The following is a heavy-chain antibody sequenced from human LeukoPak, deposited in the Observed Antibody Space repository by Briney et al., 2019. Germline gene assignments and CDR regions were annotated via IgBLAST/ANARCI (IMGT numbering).Heavy chain of an antibody. CDR1: GFTFSSYW. J-gene: IGHJ4*02. V-gene: IGHV3-74*01. Sequence: GGSLRLSCAASGFTFSSYWMHRVRHTPGKGLVWVSRIKGDGSSTSYADSVKGRFTISRDNAKNTLYLQMNSLRAEDTAVYYCARDGYSFGHDFDYWGQGTLVTVSS. CDR2: IKGDGSST. CDR3: ARDGYSFGHDFDY. D-gene: IGHD5-18*01.